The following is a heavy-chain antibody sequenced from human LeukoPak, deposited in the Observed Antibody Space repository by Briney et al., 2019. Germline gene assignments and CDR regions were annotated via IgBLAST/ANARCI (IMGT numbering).Heavy chain of an antibody. CDR3: ARVGYYDSSGYWDYFDY. Sequence: PSETLSLTCTVSGGSISSSSYYWGWIRQPPGKGLEWIGSIYYSGSTYYNPSLKSRVTISVDTSKNQFSLKLSSVTAADTAVYYCARVGYYDSSGYWDYFDYWGQGTLVTVSS. CDR1: GGSISSSSYY. D-gene: IGHD3-22*01. V-gene: IGHV4-39*01. J-gene: IGHJ4*02. CDR2: IYYSGST.